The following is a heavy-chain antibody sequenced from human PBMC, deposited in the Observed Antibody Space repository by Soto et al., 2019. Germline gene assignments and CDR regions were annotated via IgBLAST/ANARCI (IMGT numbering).Heavy chain of an antibody. J-gene: IGHJ6*02. V-gene: IGHV1-69*13. CDR3: ASIRGVIEYYGMDV. CDR2: IIPIFGTA. Sequence: SVKVSCKASGGTFSSYAISWVRQAPGQGLEWMGGIIPIFGTANYAQKFQGRVTITADESTSTAYMELSSLRSEDTAVYYCASIRGVIEYYGMDVWGQGTTVTVSS. D-gene: IGHD3-10*01. CDR1: GGTFSSYA.